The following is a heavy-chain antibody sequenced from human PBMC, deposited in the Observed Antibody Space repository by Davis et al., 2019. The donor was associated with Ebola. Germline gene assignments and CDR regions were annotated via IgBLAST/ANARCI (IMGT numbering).Heavy chain of an antibody. CDR1: GGTFSSYA. CDR2: IIPILGIA. J-gene: IGHJ6*02. D-gene: IGHD5-12*01. V-gene: IGHV1-69*04. Sequence: VKVSCKASGGTFSSYAISWVRQAPGQGLEWMGRIIPILGIANYAQKFQGRVTITADKSTSTAYMELSSLRSEDTAVYYCASDYDPTYYYYGMDVWGQGTTVTVSS. CDR3: ASDYDPTYYYYGMDV.